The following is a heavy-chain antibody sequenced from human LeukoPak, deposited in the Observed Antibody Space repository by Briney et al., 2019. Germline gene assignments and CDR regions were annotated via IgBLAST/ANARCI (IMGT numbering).Heavy chain of an antibody. CDR1: GFTFSSYS. J-gene: IGHJ4*02. V-gene: IGHV3-21*01. CDR3: ARGHDFYYFDY. D-gene: IGHD3-3*01. Sequence: GGSLRLSCAASGFTFSSYSMNWVRQAPGKGLEWVSSISSSSSYIYYADSVKGRFTISRDNAKNSLYLQMNSLRAEDTAVYYCARGHDFYYFDYWGQGTLVTVSS. CDR2: ISSSSSYI.